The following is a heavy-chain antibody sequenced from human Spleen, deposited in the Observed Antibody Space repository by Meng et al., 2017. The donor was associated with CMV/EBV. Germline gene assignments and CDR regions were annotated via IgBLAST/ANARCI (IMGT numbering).Heavy chain of an antibody. CDR2: LDPNTDGA. Sequence: ASVKVSCKASGYTFTSYDINWVRQATGQGLEWMGWLDPNTDGAGYAQKFQGRVTMTRNTSISTAYMELSSQTSEDTAVYFCTRGDILTGYPIDYWGQGTLVTVSS. CDR1: GYTFTSYD. J-gene: IGHJ4*02. D-gene: IGHD3-9*01. CDR3: TRGDILTGYPIDY. V-gene: IGHV1-8*01.